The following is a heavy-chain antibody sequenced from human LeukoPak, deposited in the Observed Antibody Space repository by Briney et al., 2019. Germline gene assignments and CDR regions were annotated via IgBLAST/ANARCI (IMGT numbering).Heavy chain of an antibody. Sequence: GGSLRLSCAASKFTFSSYAMTWVRQAPGKGLEWVSSISSSSSYIYYADSVKGRFTISRDNAKNSLYLQMNSLRAEDTAVYYCARGPYCSSTSCSYFDYWGQGTLVTVSS. J-gene: IGHJ4*02. D-gene: IGHD2-2*01. CDR1: KFTFSSYA. CDR2: ISSSSSYI. CDR3: ARGPYCSSTSCSYFDY. V-gene: IGHV3-21*01.